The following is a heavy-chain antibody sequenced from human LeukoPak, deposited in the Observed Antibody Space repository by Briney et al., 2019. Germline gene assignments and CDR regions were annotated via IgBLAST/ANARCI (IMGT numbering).Heavy chain of an antibody. CDR1: GGTFSSYA. CDR2: IIPIFGTA. J-gene: IGHJ3*02. Sequence: GASVKVSCKASGGTFSSYAISWVRQAPGQGLEWMGRIIPIFGTANYAQKFQGGVTITTDESTRTPYMELSSLRSEDTAVYYCARPQRGYSYGCGGPDAFDIWGQGTMVTVSS. V-gene: IGHV1-69*05. D-gene: IGHD5-18*01. CDR3: ARPQRGYSYGCGGPDAFDI.